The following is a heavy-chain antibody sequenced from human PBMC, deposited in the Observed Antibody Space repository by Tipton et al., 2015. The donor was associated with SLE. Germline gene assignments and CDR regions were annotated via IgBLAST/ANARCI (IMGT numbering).Heavy chain of an antibody. Sequence: SLRLSCAASGFTFSSYAMHWVRRAPGKGLEWVAVISYDGGNKYYADSVKGRFTISRDNSKNTPYLQMNSLRAEDTAVYYCARDLPEPRILAGGNFDYWGQGTLVTVSS. CDR1: GFTFSSYA. D-gene: IGHD3-16*01. CDR3: ARDLPEPRILAGGNFDY. V-gene: IGHV3-30*04. J-gene: IGHJ4*02. CDR2: ISYDGGNK.